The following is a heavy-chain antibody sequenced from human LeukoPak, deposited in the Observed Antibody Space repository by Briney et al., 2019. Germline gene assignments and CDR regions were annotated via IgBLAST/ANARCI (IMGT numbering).Heavy chain of an antibody. CDR2: ISSSSSYI. J-gene: IGHJ4*02. V-gene: IGHV3-21*04. D-gene: IGHD3-3*01. CDR3: ANQKDSGVVIIPVLEFLI. CDR1: GFTFSSYS. Sequence: GGSLRLSCAASGFTFSSYSMNWVRQAPGKGLEWVSSISSSSSYIYYADSVKGRFTISRDNSKNTLYLQMNSLRAEDTAVYYCANQKDSGVVIIPVLEFLIWGQGTLVTVSS.